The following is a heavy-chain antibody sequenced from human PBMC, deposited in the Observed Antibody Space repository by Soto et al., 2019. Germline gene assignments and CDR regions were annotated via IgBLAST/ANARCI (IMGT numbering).Heavy chain of an antibody. Sequence: GASVKVSCKASGGTFSSYSINWVRQAPGQGLEWMGRIIPMFEMPNYAQNFQGRVTITADKSTSTAYMELSSLKSDDTAVYYCARSVVVTAIRPRAQDWFDSWGQGTLVTVSS. CDR3: ARSVVVTAIRPRAQDWFDS. J-gene: IGHJ5*01. D-gene: IGHD2-21*02. CDR1: GGTFSSYS. CDR2: IIPMFEMP. V-gene: IGHV1-69*02.